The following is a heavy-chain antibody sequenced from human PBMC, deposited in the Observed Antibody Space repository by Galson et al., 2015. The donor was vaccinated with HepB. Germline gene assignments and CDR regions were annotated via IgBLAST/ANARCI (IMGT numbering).Heavy chain of an antibody. CDR3: VIEYNSNWKTLYDVFDL. J-gene: IGHJ3*01. Sequence: LSLTCAVDGGSSSAYYWRWIRQSPGKGLQWIGEINPSGSTNYFASLKSRVSISRDTSSNRFSLALTSVTAADAAMYYCVIEYNSNWKTLYDVFDLWGQGTLVTVSS. D-gene: IGHD1-20*01. CDR1: GGSSSAYY. CDR2: INPSGST. V-gene: IGHV4-34*01.